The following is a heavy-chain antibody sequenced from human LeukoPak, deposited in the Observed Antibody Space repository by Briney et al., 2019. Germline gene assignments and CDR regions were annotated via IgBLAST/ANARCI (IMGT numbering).Heavy chain of an antibody. CDR1: GYTLTSYA. J-gene: IGHJ4*02. D-gene: IGHD3-10*01. Sequence: SVKVSCKASGYTLTSYAMNWVRQAPGQRLEWMGWINAGNGNTKYSPKFQGRVNITRDTSASTDYMQLSSLRSEDTAVYYCARGRITMVRGVIIKGGSPLNWGQGTLVTVSS. CDR2: INAGNGNT. V-gene: IGHV1-3*01. CDR3: ARGRITMVRGVIIKGGSPLN.